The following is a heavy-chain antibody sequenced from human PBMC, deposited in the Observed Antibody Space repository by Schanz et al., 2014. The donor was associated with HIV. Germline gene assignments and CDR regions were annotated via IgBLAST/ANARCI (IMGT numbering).Heavy chain of an antibody. CDR3: ARDKSGSSWYDS. D-gene: IGHD6-13*01. Sequence: QVQLVQSGAEVKKPGSSVKVSCKASGGTFSSYGFIWVRQAPGQGLEWMGIINPSGGATSYAQKFQGRVTMTRDTSTSTVYMDLSSLTSEDTAVYYCARDKSGSSWYDSWGQGTLVTVSS. CDR2: INPSGGAT. V-gene: IGHV1-46*01. CDR1: GGTFSSYG. J-gene: IGHJ5*01.